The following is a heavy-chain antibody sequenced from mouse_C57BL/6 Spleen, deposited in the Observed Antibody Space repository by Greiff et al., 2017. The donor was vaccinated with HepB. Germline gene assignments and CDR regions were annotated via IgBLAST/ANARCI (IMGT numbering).Heavy chain of an antibody. V-gene: IGHV1-50*01. CDR1: VYTFTSYW. CDR3: ARSRQLRLPFDY. J-gene: IGHJ2*01. D-gene: IGHD3-2*02. CDR2: IDPSDSYT. Sequence: VQLQQPGAELVKPGASVKLSCKASVYTFTSYWMQWVKQRPGQGLEWIGEIDPSDSYTNYNQKFKGKATLTVDTSSSTAYMQLSSLTSEDSAVYYCARSRQLRLPFDYWGQGTTLTVSS.